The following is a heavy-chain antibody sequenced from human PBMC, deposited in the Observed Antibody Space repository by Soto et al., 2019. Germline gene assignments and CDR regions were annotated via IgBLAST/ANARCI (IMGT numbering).Heavy chain of an antibody. D-gene: IGHD6-19*01. Sequence: GSLRLSCAGSGFAFSGSAMSWVRQAPGKGLEWVSGVSGSGKNVYYADAVQGRFTISRDNSKNTLYLQMNSLRAEDTAVYYCAKEPNSSGWAVRFDAFDIWGQGTMVTVSS. CDR2: VSGSGKNV. V-gene: IGHV3-23*01. CDR3: AKEPNSSGWAVRFDAFDI. CDR1: GFAFSGSA. J-gene: IGHJ3*02.